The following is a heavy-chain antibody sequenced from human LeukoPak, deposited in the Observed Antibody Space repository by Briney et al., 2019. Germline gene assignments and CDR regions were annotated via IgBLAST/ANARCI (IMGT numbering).Heavy chain of an antibody. CDR1: GYTFTSYG. CDR3: ARDRSSGWYSVRDAFDI. D-gene: IGHD6-19*01. Sequence: ASVKVSCKASGYTFTSYGISWVRQAPGQGLEWMGWISAYNGNTNYAQKLQGRVTMTTDTSTSTAYMELRSLRSDDTAVYYCARDRSSGWYSVRDAFDIWGQGTMVTVSS. CDR2: ISAYNGNT. J-gene: IGHJ3*02. V-gene: IGHV1-18*01.